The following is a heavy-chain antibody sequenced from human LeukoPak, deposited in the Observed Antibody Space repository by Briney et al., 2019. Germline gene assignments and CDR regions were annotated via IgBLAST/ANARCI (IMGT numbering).Heavy chain of an antibody. J-gene: IGHJ5*02. CDR1: GGWGGDYY. D-gene: IGHD6-19*01. V-gene: IGHV4-39*07. CDR2: IYYSGST. Sequence: SETLSLTCTVSGGWGGDYYWGWIRQPPGKGPEWIGSIYYSGSTYYNPSLKSRVTISVDTSKNQFSLKLSSVTAADTAVYYCARDRSISVIAVAGTFWFDPWGQGTLVTVSS. CDR3: ARDRSISVIAVAGTFWFDP.